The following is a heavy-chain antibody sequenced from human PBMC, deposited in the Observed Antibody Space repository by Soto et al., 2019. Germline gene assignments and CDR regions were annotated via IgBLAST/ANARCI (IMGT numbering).Heavy chain of an antibody. Sequence: WESLKISCKGSGYSFTSYWIGWVRQMPGKGLEWMGIIYPGDSDTRYSPSFQGQVTISADKSISTAYLQWSSLKASDTAMYYCASTLDYYDSSGYYYDAFDIWGQGTMVTVSS. D-gene: IGHD3-22*01. J-gene: IGHJ3*02. CDR3: ASTLDYYDSSGYYYDAFDI. CDR1: GYSFTSYW. CDR2: IYPGDSDT. V-gene: IGHV5-51*01.